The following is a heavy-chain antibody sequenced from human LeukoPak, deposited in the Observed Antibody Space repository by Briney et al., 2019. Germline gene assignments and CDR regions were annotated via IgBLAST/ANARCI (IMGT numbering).Heavy chain of an antibody. D-gene: IGHD4-17*01. CDR2: ISGSGGST. V-gene: IGHV3-23*01. CDR3: AKASPVTSWAATTDDY. J-gene: IGHJ4*02. Sequence: GGSLRLSCAASGFTFSSYAMSWVRQAPGKGLEWVSAISGSGGSTYYADSVKGRFTISRDNSKNTLYLQMNSLRAEDTAVYYCAKASPVTSWAATTDDYWGQGTLVTISS. CDR1: GFTFSSYA.